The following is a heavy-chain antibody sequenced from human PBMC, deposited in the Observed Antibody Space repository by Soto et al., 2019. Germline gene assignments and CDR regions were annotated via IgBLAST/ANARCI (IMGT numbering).Heavy chain of an antibody. CDR3: ARDAYYYASSGQRDAFDI. CDR1: GYTFTSYD. J-gene: IGHJ3*02. Sequence: QVQLVQSGAEVKKPGASVKVSCKASGYTFTSYDINWVRQAPGQGLEWMGWISGYNGNTYYAQKLRGRVTMTTDTSTSTAYMELRSLRSDDTAVYYCARDAYYYASSGQRDAFDIWGQGTMVTVSS. CDR2: ISGYNGNT. V-gene: IGHV1-18*01. D-gene: IGHD3-22*01.